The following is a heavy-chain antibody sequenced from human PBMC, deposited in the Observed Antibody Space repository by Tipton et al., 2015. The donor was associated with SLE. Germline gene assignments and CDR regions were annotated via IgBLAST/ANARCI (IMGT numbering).Heavy chain of an antibody. V-gene: IGHV4-4*07. D-gene: IGHD1-26*01. CDR1: GGSISSYY. CDR3: ARGGGSYYDY. Sequence: TLSLTCTVSGGSISSYYWSWIRHPAGKGLEWIGRIYTSGSTIYNPSLKSRVTLSLDMSNNQFSLRVRSVTAADTAVYYCARGGGSYYDYWGQGTLVTVSS. J-gene: IGHJ4*02. CDR2: IYTSGST.